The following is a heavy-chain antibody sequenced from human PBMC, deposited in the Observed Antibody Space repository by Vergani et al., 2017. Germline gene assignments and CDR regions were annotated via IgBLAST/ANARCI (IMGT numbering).Heavy chain of an antibody. CDR3: ARDLVAAAGSDVLDY. V-gene: IGHV1-2*02. Sequence: QVQLVQSGAEVKKPGASVKVSCKASGYTFTGYYMHWVRQAPGQGLEWMGWINPNGGGTNYAQKFQGRVTMTRDTSISTAYMELSRLRSDDTAVYYCARDLVAAAGSDVLDYWGQGTLVTVSS. CDR2: INPNGGGT. D-gene: IGHD6-13*01. J-gene: IGHJ4*02. CDR1: GYTFTGYY.